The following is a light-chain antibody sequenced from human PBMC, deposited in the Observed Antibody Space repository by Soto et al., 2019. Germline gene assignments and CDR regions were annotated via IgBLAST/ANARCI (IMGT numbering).Light chain of an antibody. CDR1: QSVGSY. Sequence: EIQMTQSPATLSVSLGDTATVSCRASQSVGSYLAWYQQKPGQAPKLLIYDASSWATGVPSRFSGSGSGTDFTLTISSLQPEDFAIYYCQQYNSSPLTFGQGTQVEIK. CDR2: DAS. CDR3: QQYNSSPLT. V-gene: IGKV1-5*01. J-gene: IGKJ1*01.